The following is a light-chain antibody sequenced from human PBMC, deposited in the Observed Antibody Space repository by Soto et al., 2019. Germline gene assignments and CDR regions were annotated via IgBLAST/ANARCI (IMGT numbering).Light chain of an antibody. CDR3: SSFKSSNTYV. V-gene: IGLV2-14*01. Sequence: QASSLYGAPLQSITLSCPGSSSDVGGYKYVSWYQQHPRKAPKLMIYDGSNRPSGVSNRFSGSKSGNTASLTISGLQAEDEDDYYCSSFKSSNTYVFGTGTKVTV. CDR2: DGS. J-gene: IGLJ1*01. CDR1: SSDVGGYKY.